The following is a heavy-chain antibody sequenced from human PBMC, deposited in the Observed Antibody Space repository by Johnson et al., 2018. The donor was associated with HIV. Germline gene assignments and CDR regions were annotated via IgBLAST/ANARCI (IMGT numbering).Heavy chain of an antibody. V-gene: IGHV3-66*01. D-gene: IGHD2-21*01. CDR2: IYSVGST. J-gene: IGHJ3*02. CDR1: GFTVGTKY. Sequence: VLLVESGGGLVQPGGSLRLSCVASGFTVGTKYMSWIRQAPGKGLEWVSVIYSVGSTYYAAPVKGRFTISRDDSKNTLYLQMNSLKTEDTAVYYCARDGYSGGFDIWGQGTMVTVSS. CDR3: ARDGYSGGFDI.